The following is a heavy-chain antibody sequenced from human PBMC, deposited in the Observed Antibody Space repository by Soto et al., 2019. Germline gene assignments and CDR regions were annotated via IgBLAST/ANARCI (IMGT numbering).Heavy chain of an antibody. J-gene: IGHJ6*03. CDR2: INPFDDST. V-gene: IGHV1-46*03. Sequence: ASVKVSCKASGYTFTSYYIHWARQAPGQGLEWMGVINPFDDSTIYAQRFQGRVTMTSDTSTSTVFMEVSSLRSEDTAVYHCAREEMPTVNNYYYYMDVWGKGTTVTVSS. CDR1: GYTFTSYY. CDR3: AREEMPTVNNYYYYMDV. D-gene: IGHD4-4*01.